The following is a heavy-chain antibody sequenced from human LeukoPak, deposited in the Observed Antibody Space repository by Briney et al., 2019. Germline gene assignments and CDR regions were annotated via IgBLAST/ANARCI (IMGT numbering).Heavy chain of an antibody. D-gene: IGHD1-26*01. CDR2: ISSSSSYI. J-gene: IGHJ4*02. CDR3: ARLMVVGATRGGLDY. V-gene: IGHV3-21*01. CDR1: GFTFSSYS. Sequence: GGSLRLSCAASGFTFSSYSMNWVRQAPGKGLEWVSSISSSSSYIYYADSVKGRFTISRDNAKNSLYLQMNSLRAEDTAVYYCARLMVVGATRGGLDYWGQGTLVTVSS.